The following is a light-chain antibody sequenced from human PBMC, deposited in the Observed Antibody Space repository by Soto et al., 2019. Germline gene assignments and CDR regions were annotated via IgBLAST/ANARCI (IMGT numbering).Light chain of an antibody. CDR3: CSYTGGTTLV. V-gene: IGLV2-14*01. Sequence: QSVLTQPASVSGSPGQSITISCTGSSSDVGGYKYVSWYQQHPGKAPKLMIFEVSNRPSGVSNRFSGSKSGNTASLTISGVQAEGGGGYFCCSYTGGTTLVCGGGTKLTVL. CDR2: EVS. J-gene: IGLJ2*01. CDR1: SSDVGGYKY.